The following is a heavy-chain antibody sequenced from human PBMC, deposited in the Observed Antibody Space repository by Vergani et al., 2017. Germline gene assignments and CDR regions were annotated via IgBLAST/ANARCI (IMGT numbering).Heavy chain of an antibody. CDR1: GGTFSSYT. V-gene: IGHV1-69*08. CDR3: ARQGHYYDSSGYYLDD. D-gene: IGHD3-22*01. CDR2: IIPILGTA. J-gene: IGHJ4*02. Sequence: QVQLVQSGAEVKKPGSSVKVSCKASGGTFSSYTISWVRQAPGQGLEWMGRIIPILGTANYAQKFQGGVTITADKSTSTAYMELSRLRSEETAVYYCARQGHYYDSSGYYLDDWGQGTLVTVSS.